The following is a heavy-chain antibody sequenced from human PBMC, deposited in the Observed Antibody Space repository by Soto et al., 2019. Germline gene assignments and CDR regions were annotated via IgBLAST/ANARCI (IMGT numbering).Heavy chain of an antibody. D-gene: IGHD6-19*01. CDR1: GFTFSSYG. CDR2: ISYDGSNK. J-gene: IGHJ6*02. V-gene: IGHV3-30*18. CDR3: AKDLVAGTVKGYYYYGMDV. Sequence: QVQLVESGGGVVQPGRSLRLSCAASGFTFSSYGMHWVRQAPGKGLEWVAVISYDGSNKYYADSVKGRFTISRDNSKNTLYLQKNSLGAEDTAVYYCAKDLVAGTVKGYYYYGMDVWGQGTTVTVSS.